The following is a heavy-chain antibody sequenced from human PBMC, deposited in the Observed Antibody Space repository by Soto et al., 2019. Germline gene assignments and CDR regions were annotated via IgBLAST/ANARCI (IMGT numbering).Heavy chain of an antibody. CDR1: GFTFSSYG. D-gene: IGHD4-17*01. Sequence: PGGSLRLSCAASGFTFSSYGMHWVRQAPGKGLEWVASIRGSDSYTNYADTVKGRFTMSRDDSKNTLYLQMSSLTAEDTAVYYCARDPNGDYIGAFDIWGQGIMVTVS. J-gene: IGHJ3*02. CDR2: IRGSDSYT. CDR3: ARDPNGDYIGAFDI. V-gene: IGHV3-23*01.